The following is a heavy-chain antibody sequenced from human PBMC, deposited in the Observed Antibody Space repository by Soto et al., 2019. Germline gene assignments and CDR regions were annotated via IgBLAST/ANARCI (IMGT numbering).Heavy chain of an antibody. CDR2: IDPSDSYT. J-gene: IGHJ6*02. D-gene: IGHD2-21*02. Sequence: GESLKISCKGSGYSFTSYWISWVRQMPGKGLEWMGRIDPSDSYTNYSPSFQGHVTISADKSISTAYLQWSSLKASDTAMYYCASLDKSRVVTASYYYYGMDVWGQGTTVTVSS. CDR1: GYSFTSYW. CDR3: ASLDKSRVVTASYYYYGMDV. V-gene: IGHV5-10-1*01.